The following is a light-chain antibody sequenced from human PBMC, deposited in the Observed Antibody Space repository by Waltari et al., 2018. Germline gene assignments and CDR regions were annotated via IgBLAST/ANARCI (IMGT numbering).Light chain of an antibody. Sequence: EIVMTQSPATLSVSPGERATLSCRASQSVSSNLAWYQQKPGQAPRLLIYGASRATGIPARFSGSGSGTEFTLTISSLQSEDFAVYYCQQYNNWPPRFTFGGGTKVEI. V-gene: IGKV3-15*01. CDR3: QQYNNWPPRFT. J-gene: IGKJ4*01. CDR1: QSVSSN. CDR2: GA.